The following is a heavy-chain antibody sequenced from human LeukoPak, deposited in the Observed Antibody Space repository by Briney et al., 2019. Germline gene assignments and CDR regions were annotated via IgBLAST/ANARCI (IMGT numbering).Heavy chain of an antibody. CDR1: GFTFSSYA. CDR2: FSGSGGST. J-gene: IGHJ6*02. Sequence: GGSLRLSCAASGFTFSSYAMSWVRQAPGKGLEWVSGFSGSGGSTYYADSVKGRFTISRDNSKNTLYLQMNSLGAEDTAVYYCAKAEYYYGMDVWGQGTTVTVSS. V-gene: IGHV3-23*01. CDR3: AKAEYYYGMDV.